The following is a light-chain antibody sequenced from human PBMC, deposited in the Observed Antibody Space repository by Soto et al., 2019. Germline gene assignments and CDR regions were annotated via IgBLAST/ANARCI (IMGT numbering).Light chain of an antibody. CDR1: SSDVGGYNY. V-gene: IGLV2-14*01. Sequence: QSLLSQPAAVSVPPGKSITISCTGTSSDVGGYNYVSWYQQHPGKAPTLMIYEVSNWPSGVSSRFSGSKSGNTASLTTSGLQAEDEADYYCSSYTSIHSYVFGSGTKVTVL. CDR3: SSYTSIHSYV. CDR2: EVS. J-gene: IGLJ1*01.